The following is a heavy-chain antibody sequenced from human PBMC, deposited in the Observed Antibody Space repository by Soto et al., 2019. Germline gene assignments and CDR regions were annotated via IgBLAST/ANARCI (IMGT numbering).Heavy chain of an antibody. D-gene: IGHD2-15*01. V-gene: IGHV3-23*01. CDR3: AKGTRIVVVVAAFFDY. CDR1: GFTFSSYA. CDR2: ISGSGGST. J-gene: IGHJ4*02. Sequence: EVQLLESGGGLVQPGGSLRLSCAASGFTFSSYAMSWVRQAPGKGLEWVSAISGSGGSTYYADSVKGRFTISRDNSKNTLYLQMNSLGAEDTAVYYFAKGTRIVVVVAAFFDYWGQGTLVTVSS.